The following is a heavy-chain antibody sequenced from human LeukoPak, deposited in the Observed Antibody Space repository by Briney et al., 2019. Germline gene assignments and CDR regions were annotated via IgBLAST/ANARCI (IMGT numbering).Heavy chain of an antibody. CDR3: ARDRTTKSRVAAFDI. CDR1: GGSFSGYY. J-gene: IGHJ3*02. V-gene: IGHV4-4*07. CDR2: IYTSGST. Sequence: PSETLSLTCAVYGGSFSGYYWSWIRQPAGKGLEWIGRIYTSGSTNYNPSLKSRVTMSVDTSKNQFSLKLSSVTAADTAVYYCARDRTTKSRVAAFDIWGQGTMVTVSS. D-gene: IGHD2-15*01.